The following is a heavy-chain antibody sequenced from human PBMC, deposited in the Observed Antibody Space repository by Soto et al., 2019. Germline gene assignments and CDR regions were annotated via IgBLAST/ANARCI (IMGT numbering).Heavy chain of an antibody. J-gene: IGHJ5*02. CDR2: IYPGDSDT. CDR3: ARYCTNGVCNNWFDP. V-gene: IGHV5-51*01. D-gene: IGHD2-8*01. Sequence: PGESLKSSCKGSGYSFTSYWIGWVRQMPGKGLEWMGIIYPGDSDTRYSPSFQGQVTISADKSISTAYLQWSSLKASDTAMYYCARYCTNGVCNNWFDPWGHGTLVTVSS. CDR1: GYSFTSYW.